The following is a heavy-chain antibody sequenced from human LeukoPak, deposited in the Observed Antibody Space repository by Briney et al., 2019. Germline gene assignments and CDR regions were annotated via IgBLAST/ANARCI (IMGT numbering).Heavy chain of an antibody. J-gene: IGHJ6*03. V-gene: IGHV3-23*01. Sequence: GGSLRLSCAASGFTFSSYAMSWVRQAPGKGLEWVSAISGSGGSTYYADSVKGRFTISRDNSKNMLYLQMNSLRAEDTAVYYCAKFAAAGTNYYYYMDVWGKGTTVTVSS. CDR1: GFTFSSYA. D-gene: IGHD6-13*01. CDR3: AKFAAAGTNYYYYMDV. CDR2: ISGSGGST.